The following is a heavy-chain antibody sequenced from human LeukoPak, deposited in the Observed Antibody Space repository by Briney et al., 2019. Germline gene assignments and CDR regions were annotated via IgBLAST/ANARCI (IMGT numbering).Heavy chain of an antibody. Sequence: ASVKVSCKASGFSFATSGITWVRQAPGQGLEWMGWVSPTDVTRNPAQKFQGRVTMTTDTSSSTAYMELTSLRSDDTAVYFCARGRVPGYYGMDVWGQGTTVTVSS. J-gene: IGHJ6*02. CDR3: ARGRVPGYYGMDV. CDR1: GFSFATSG. CDR2: VSPTDVTR. V-gene: IGHV1-18*01. D-gene: IGHD3-10*01.